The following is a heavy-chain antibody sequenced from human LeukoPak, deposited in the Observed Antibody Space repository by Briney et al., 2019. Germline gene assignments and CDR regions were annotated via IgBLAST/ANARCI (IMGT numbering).Heavy chain of an antibody. V-gene: IGHV1-69*05. D-gene: IGHD3-16*02. CDR3: ARAEITFGGVIDSYFDY. CDR1: GGTFSSYA. J-gene: IGHJ4*02. Sequence: ASVKVSCKASGGTFSSYAISWVRQAPGQGLEWMGGIIPIFGTANYAQKFQGRVTITTDESTSTAYMELSSLRSEDTAVYYCARAEITFGGVIDSYFDYWGQGTLVTVSS. CDR2: IIPIFGTA.